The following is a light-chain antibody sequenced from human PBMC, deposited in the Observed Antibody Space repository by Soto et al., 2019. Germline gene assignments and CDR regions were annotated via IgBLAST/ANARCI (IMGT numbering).Light chain of an antibody. CDR3: QQANSFPLT. CDR1: QDINNW. V-gene: IGKV1D-12*01. Sequence: DIQVTQSPSSVSASVGDRVTITCRASQDINNWLAWYQQKPGKAPKLLIYTTSNLQSGVPSRFSGSGSGTDFTLIISSLQPEDFATYYCQQANSFPLTFGGGTKVEIK. J-gene: IGKJ4*01. CDR2: TTS.